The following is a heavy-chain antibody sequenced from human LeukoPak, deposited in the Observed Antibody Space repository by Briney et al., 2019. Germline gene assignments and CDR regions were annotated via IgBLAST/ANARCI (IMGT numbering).Heavy chain of an antibody. CDR3: ARDLELTYYDSSGYDY. Sequence: GGSLRLSCAASEFTFSAYWMHWVRQVPGKGLVWVSRINGDGSSTSYADSVKGRFTISRDNAKNTLYLQMNSLRAEDSAVYYCARDLELTYYDSSGYDYWGQGTPVTVSS. D-gene: IGHD3-22*01. CDR2: INGDGSST. J-gene: IGHJ4*02. V-gene: IGHV3-74*01. CDR1: EFTFSAYW.